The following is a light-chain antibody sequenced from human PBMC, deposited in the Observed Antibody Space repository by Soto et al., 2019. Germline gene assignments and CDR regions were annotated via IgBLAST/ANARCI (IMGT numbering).Light chain of an antibody. J-gene: IGKJ1*01. Sequence: AIQMTQSPSSLSASGGDRVTITFRASQGITDDLGWYQQKPGEAPKLLIYAASSLQSGVPSRFSGSGSGTDFTLTISSLQPEDFATYYCLQNFNFPWTFGQGTKVEIK. CDR3: LQNFNFPWT. CDR2: AAS. V-gene: IGKV1-6*01. CDR1: QGITDD.